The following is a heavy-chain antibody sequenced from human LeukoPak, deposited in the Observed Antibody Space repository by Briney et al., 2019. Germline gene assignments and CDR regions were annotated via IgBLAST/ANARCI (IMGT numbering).Heavy chain of an antibody. J-gene: IGHJ4*02. CDR3: ARSSTRDYYGSGSSTMYYFDY. CDR2: IYYSGST. D-gene: IGHD3-10*01. V-gene: IGHV4-39*07. CDR1: GGSISSSSYY. Sequence: SETLSLTCTVSGGSISSSSYYWGWIRQPPGKGLEWIGSIYYSGSTYYNPSLKSRVTISVDRSKNQFSLKLSSVTAADTAVYYCARSSTRDYYGSGSSTMYYFDYWGQGTLVTVSS.